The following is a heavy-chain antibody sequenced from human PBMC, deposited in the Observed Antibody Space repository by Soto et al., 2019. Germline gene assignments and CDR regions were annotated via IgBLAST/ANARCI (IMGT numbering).Heavy chain of an antibody. CDR2: INTDGSET. CDR3: ARDGEGF. Sequence: EVQLVESGGGLVQHGGSLRLSCAASGFTFSSNWMHWVRRVPGRGLVWVARINTDGSETNYVDYVKGRFTVSRDNAKNTLYLQMNSLRVEDTAVYYCARDGEGFWGQGTLVTVSS. CDR1: GFTFSSNW. V-gene: IGHV3-74*01. J-gene: IGHJ4*02. D-gene: IGHD2-21*01.